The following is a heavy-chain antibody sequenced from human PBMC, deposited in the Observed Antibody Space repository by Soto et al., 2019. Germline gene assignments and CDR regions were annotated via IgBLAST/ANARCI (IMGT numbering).Heavy chain of an antibody. V-gene: IGHV4-30-4*01. Sequence: QVQLQESGPGLVKPSQTLSLTCTVSGGSISSGDYYWSWIRQPPGKGLEWIGYIYYSGSTYYNPSLKIRVPISVDTSKNQFSLKLSSVTAADTAVYYCARGVYYYDSSGYYELDDWGQGTLVTVSS. J-gene: IGHJ4*02. CDR3: ARGVYYYDSSGYYELDD. CDR2: IYYSGST. D-gene: IGHD3-22*01. CDR1: GGSISSGDYY.